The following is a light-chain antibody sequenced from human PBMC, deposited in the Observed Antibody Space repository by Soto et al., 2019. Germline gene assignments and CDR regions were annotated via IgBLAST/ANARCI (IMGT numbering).Light chain of an antibody. CDR3: QQRGNWPLT. J-gene: IGKJ4*01. CDR1: QSVGSY. CDR2: DAS. Sequence: ETVLTQSPATLSLFPGERATVSCRASQSVGSYLGWDQQKPGQAPRLLIYDASNRATGIPARVSGRGSGTDFTLTISSLEPEDFAIYYCQQRGNWPLTFGGGTKVDIK. V-gene: IGKV3-11*01.